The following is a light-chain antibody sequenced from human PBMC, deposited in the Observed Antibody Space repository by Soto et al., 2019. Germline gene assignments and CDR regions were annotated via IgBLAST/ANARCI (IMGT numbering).Light chain of an antibody. CDR3: QQSHSFPLT. CDR1: QSISSW. CDR2: KAS. V-gene: IGKV1-5*03. J-gene: IGKJ4*01. Sequence: DIQMTQSPSTLSASVGERVTITCRASQSISSWLGWYQQKPGKAPKLLIYKASILQSGVPSRFGGSASGTEFTLTISNLQPEDFANYYCQQSHSFPLTFGGGTKVEIK.